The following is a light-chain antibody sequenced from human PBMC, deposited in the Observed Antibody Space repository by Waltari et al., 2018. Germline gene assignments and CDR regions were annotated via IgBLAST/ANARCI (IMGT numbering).Light chain of an antibody. CDR3: CSFTSRSTWV. V-gene: IGLV2-14*01. Sequence: QSALTQPASVSGSPGQSITISCTGTSSDVGGYNYVSWYQQHPGKVPNLLIFDVSNRPSGVSNRFSGSKSGNTASLTISGLQADDESDYYCCSFTSRSTWVFGGGTKLTVL. CDR1: SSDVGGYNY. CDR2: DVS. J-gene: IGLJ3*02.